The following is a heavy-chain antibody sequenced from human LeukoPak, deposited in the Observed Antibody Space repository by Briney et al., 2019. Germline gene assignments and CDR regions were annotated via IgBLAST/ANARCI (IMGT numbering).Heavy chain of an antibody. CDR3: ASGYGDYASIDF. D-gene: IGHD4-17*01. CDR2: ISNSGSNI. CDR1: GFTFGDYY. V-gene: IGHV3-11*01. J-gene: IGHJ4*02. Sequence: PGGSLRLSCAASGFTFGDYYMSWIRQAPGKGLEWVSYISNSGSNIYYADSVKGRFTISRDNAKSSLFVQMNSLRAEDTAVYYCASGYGDYASIDFWGQGTLVTVSS.